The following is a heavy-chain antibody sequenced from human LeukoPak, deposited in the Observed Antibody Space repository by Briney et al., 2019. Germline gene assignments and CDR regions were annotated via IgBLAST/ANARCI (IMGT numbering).Heavy chain of an antibody. J-gene: IGHJ5*02. V-gene: IGHV4-34*01. CDR3: ARGQRIDSSGYYWVRHTTYNWFDP. CDR2: INHSGST. CDR1: GGSFSGYY. Sequence: SETLSLTCAVYGGSFSGYYWSWIRQPPGKGLEWIGEINHSGSTNYNPSLKSRVTISVDTSKNQFSLKLSSVTAADTAVYYCARGQRIDSSGYYWVRHTTYNWFDPWGQGTLVTVSS. D-gene: IGHD3-22*01.